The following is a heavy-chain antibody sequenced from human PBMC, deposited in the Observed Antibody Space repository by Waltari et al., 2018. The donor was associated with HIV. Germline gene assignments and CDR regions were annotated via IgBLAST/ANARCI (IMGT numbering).Heavy chain of an antibody. V-gene: IGHV4-34*01. Sequence: QVQLQQWGAGLLKPSETLSLTCAVYGVSFRGYYWSWIRQSPGKGLEWIGEINHSGSTNYNPSLKSRVTMSVDTSKNQFSLKLSFVTAADTAVYYCARGGNYYGSGSYYKLDYWGQETLVTVSS. CDR1: GVSFRGYY. CDR2: INHSGST. CDR3: ARGGNYYGSGSYYKLDY. J-gene: IGHJ4*02. D-gene: IGHD3-10*01.